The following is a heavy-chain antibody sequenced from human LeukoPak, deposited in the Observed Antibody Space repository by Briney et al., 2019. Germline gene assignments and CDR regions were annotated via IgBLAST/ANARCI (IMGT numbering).Heavy chain of an antibody. D-gene: IGHD5-12*01. CDR1: GFTFSSYE. Sequence: GGSLRLSCAASGFTFSSYEMNWVRQAPGRGLEWVSYISRSGSTIYYADSVKGRFTISRDNAKNSLYLQMNSLRAEDTAVYYCASGYDLPYWGQGTLVTVSS. CDR2: ISRSGSTI. CDR3: ASGYDLPY. J-gene: IGHJ4*02. V-gene: IGHV3-48*03.